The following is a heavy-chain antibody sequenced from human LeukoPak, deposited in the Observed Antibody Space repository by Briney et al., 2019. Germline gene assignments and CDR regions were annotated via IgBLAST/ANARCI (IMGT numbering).Heavy chain of an antibody. V-gene: IGHV4-34*01. CDR1: GGSFSGYY. CDR2: INHSGST. CDR3: ARSMYDISSYYYGMDV. Sequence: SETLSLTCAVYGGSFSGYYWSWIRQPPGKGLEWIGEINHSGSTNYNPSLKSRVTISVDTSKNQFSLKLSSVTAADTAVYYCARSMYDISSYYYGMDVWGQGTTVTVSS. D-gene: IGHD3-9*01. J-gene: IGHJ6*02.